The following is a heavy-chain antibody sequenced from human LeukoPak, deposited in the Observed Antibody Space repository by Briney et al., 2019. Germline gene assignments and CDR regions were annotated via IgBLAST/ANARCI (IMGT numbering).Heavy chain of an antibody. V-gene: IGHV3-48*01. CDR1: GFTFSSYS. Sequence: GGSLRLSCAASGFTFSSYSMNWVRQAPGKGLEWVSYISSSSSTIYYADSVKGRFTISRDNAKNSLYLQMNSLRAEDTAVYYCARRGYSYGPGYYYYYMVVWGKGTTVTVSS. D-gene: IGHD5-18*01. CDR3: ARRGYSYGPGYYYYYMVV. CDR2: ISSSSSTI. J-gene: IGHJ6*03.